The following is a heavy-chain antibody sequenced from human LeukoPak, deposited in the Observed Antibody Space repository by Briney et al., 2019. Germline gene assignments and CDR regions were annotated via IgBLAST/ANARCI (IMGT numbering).Heavy chain of an antibody. V-gene: IGHV3-74*01. J-gene: IGHJ6*02. CDR2: INSDGSST. Sequence: PGGSLRLSCAASGFTFSSYWMHWVRQAPGKGLVWVSRINSDGSSTSYADSVKGRFTISRDNAKNTLYLQMNSLRAEDTAVYYCAREAPRFDYGMDVWGQGTMVTVSS. CDR3: AREAPRFDYGMDV. D-gene: IGHD3-3*01. CDR1: GFTFSSYW.